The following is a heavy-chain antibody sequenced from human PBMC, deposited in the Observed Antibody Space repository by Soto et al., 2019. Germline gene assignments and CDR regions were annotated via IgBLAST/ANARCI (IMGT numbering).Heavy chain of an antibody. V-gene: IGHV4-59*08. CDR1: GDSISTDY. J-gene: IGHJ4*02. D-gene: IGHD7-27*01. CDR3: AKNWNWGSLVH. CDR2: IYYGGST. Sequence: SETLSLTCPVSGDSISTDYWSWIRQSPGKGLEWIGFIYYGGSTNYNPSLKSRVTISVDTPKNQFSLKLSSVTAADTAVYYCAKNWNWGSLVHWGQGTLVT.